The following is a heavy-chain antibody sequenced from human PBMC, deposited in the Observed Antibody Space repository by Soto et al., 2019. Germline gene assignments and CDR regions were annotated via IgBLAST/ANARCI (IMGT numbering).Heavy chain of an antibody. CDR1: GFTFSSYG. J-gene: IGHJ3*02. CDR3: AKGGATVTTGFDI. CDR2: ISYDGSNK. Sequence: GGSLRLSCAASGFTFSSYGMHWVRQAPGKGLEWVAVISYDGSNKYYADSVKGRFTISRDNSKNTLYLQMNSLRAEDTAVYYCAKGGATVTTGFDIWGQGTMVTVSS. D-gene: IGHD4-17*01. V-gene: IGHV3-30*18.